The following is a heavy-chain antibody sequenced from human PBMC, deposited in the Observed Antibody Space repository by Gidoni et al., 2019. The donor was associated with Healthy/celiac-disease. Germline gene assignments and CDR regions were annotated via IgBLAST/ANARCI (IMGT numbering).Heavy chain of an antibody. Sequence: EVQLVESGGGLVQPGGSLKLSCAASVFPFSGPAMHWVRQASGKGLEWVGRIRSKANSYATAYAASVKGRFTISRDDSKNTAYLQMNSLKTEDTAVYYCTRHMYSYGMNWFDPWGQGTLVTASS. CDR1: VFPFSGPA. V-gene: IGHV3-73*02. J-gene: IGHJ5*02. CDR2: IRSKANSYAT. D-gene: IGHD5-18*01. CDR3: TRHMYSYGMNWFDP.